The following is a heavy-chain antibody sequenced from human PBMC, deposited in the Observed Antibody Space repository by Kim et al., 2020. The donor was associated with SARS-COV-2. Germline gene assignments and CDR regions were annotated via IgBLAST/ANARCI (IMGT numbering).Heavy chain of an antibody. CDR3: ARGDGSGSYSGYDY. J-gene: IGHJ4*02. Sequence: GGSLRLSCAASGFTFSSYGMHWVRQAPGKGLEWVAVISYDGSNKYYADSVKGRFTISRDNSKNTLYLQMNSLRDEDTAVYYCARGDGSGSYSGYDYWGQGALVTVSS. CDR1: GFTFSSYG. CDR2: ISYDGSNK. D-gene: IGHD3-10*01. V-gene: IGHV3-33*05.